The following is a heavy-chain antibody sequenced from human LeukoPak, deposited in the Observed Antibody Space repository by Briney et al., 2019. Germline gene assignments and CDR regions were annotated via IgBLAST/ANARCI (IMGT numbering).Heavy chain of an antibody. J-gene: IGHJ4*02. V-gene: IGHV1-69*05. CDR3: ARAGITIFGVVTAFDY. Sequence: AASVKVSCKASGGTFSSYAISWVRQAPGQGLEWMGGIIPIFGTANYAQKFQGRVTITRDTSASTAYMELSSLRSEDTAVYYCARAGITIFGVVTAFDYWGQGTLVTVSS. CDR1: GGTFSSYA. CDR2: IIPIFGTA. D-gene: IGHD3-3*01.